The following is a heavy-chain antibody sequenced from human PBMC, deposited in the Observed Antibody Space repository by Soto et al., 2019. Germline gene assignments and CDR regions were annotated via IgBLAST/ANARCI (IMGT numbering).Heavy chain of an antibody. CDR2: ISYDGSNT. D-gene: IGHD3-22*01. V-gene: IGHV3-30*18. Sequence: GGSLRLSCAASGFTFSNDGMHWVRQAPGEGLEWVAVISYDGSNTYYADSVKGRFTISRDNSKNTLYLQMNSLRPEDTAVYYCAKVEYYDSSVYYPFDYWGQGTPVTVSS. J-gene: IGHJ4*02. CDR3: AKVEYYDSSVYYPFDY. CDR1: GFTFSNDG.